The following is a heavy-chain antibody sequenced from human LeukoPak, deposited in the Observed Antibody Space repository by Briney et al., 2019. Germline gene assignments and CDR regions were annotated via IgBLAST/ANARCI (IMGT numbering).Heavy chain of an antibody. J-gene: IGHJ4*02. D-gene: IGHD4-11*01. CDR3: ARVSAGCSNYEALDY. CDR2: MWYYGSNQ. Sequence: GGSLTLFCAASGFPLRSYGMRWGRQAPGKGVEVVGVMWYYGSNQYYADSVQGRFTISRDNYKNTLYLQMNSLRAEDTAVYYCARVSAGCSNYEALDYWGQGTLVTVSS. V-gene: IGHV3-33*01. CDR1: GFPLRSYG.